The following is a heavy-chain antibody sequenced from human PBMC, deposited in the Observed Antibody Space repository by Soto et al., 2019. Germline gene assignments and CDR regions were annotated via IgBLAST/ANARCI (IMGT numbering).Heavy chain of an antibody. CDR3: ARGMLDYGDYSYYYYMDV. Sequence: ASVKVSCKASGYTFTSYDINWVRQATGQGLEWMGWMNPNSGNTGYAQKFQGRVTMTRNTSISTAYMELSSLRSEDTAVYYCARGMLDYGDYSYYYYMDVWGKGTTVTAP. J-gene: IGHJ6*03. CDR1: GYTFTSYD. D-gene: IGHD4-17*01. V-gene: IGHV1-8*01. CDR2: MNPNSGNT.